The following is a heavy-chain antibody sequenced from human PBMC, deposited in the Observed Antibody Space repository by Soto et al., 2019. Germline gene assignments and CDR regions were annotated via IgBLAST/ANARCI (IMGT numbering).Heavy chain of an antibody. CDR3: ARVPVDTSMAYNWFDP. CDR2: VWYDGSDK. Sequence: GGSLRLSCAASGFTFSNYVMHWVRQAPGKGLEWVAVVWYDGSDKYYADSVKGRFTISRDNSKNTLYLQMNSLRAEDTAVYYCARVPVDTSMAYNWFDPWGQGTMVTV. CDR1: GFTFSNYV. J-gene: IGHJ5*02. V-gene: IGHV3-33*01. D-gene: IGHD5-18*01.